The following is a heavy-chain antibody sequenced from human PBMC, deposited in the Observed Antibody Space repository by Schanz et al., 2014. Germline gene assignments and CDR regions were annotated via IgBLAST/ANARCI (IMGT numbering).Heavy chain of an antibody. CDR2: ISASGGDT. Sequence: EVHLLESGGGLVPPGGSLRLSCAASGFNFSDYAMSWVRQAPGKGLEWLSVISASGGDTYYADSVKGRFTISRDNSKNTLYLQMNSLRPEDTAVYYCARGGPAYYFDDWGQGTLVTVSS. CDR1: GFNFSDYA. J-gene: IGHJ4*02. CDR3: ARGGPAYYFDD. V-gene: IGHV3-23*01.